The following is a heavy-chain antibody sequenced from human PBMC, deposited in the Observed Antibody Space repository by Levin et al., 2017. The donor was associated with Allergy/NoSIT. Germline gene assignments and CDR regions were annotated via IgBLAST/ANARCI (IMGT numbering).Heavy chain of an antibody. J-gene: IGHJ4*02. D-gene: IGHD2-21*02. V-gene: IGHV3-23*01. CDR3: TKHPRGLTASSGSDY. CDR1: GFFFRSCA. Sequence: PGGSLRLSCAASGFFFRSCAMSWVRQAPGKGLEWVSVVSADGVTAYYADSVKGRFTISRDNSKSTVYLHMNSLRADDTAVYYCTKHPRGLTASSGSDYWGQGTLVTVSS. CDR2: VSADGVTA.